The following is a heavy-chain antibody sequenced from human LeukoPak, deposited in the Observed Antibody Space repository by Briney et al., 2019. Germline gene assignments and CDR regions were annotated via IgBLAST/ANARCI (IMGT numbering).Heavy chain of an antibody. Sequence: PGGSLRLSCAASGLTFSSYSMSWVRQAPGKGLEWLSYISSSSGTIYYADSVKGRFTISRDNAKNSLYLQMNSLTDEDTAVYYCARVDYFESWGQGTLVTVSS. J-gene: IGHJ4*02. CDR2: ISSSSGTI. CDR3: ARVDYFES. V-gene: IGHV3-48*02. CDR1: GLTFSSYS.